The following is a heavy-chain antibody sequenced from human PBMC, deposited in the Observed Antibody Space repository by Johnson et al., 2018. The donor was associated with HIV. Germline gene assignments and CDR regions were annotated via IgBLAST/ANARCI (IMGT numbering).Heavy chain of an antibody. V-gene: IGHV3-15*01. J-gene: IGHJ3*02. CDR1: GFTFSSYA. CDR3: TTDKQLWLTVDI. D-gene: IGHD5-18*01. Sequence: VQLVESGGGLVQPGGSLRLSCAASGFTFSSYAMSWVRQAPGKGLEWVGRIKSKTEGGTTDYAAPVKDRFTISRDDSKNTLYLQMNSLKTEDTAVYYCTTDKQLWLTVDIWGQGTMVTVSS. CDR2: IKSKTEGGTT.